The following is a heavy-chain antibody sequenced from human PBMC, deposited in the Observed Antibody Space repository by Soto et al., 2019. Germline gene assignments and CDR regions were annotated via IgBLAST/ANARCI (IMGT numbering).Heavy chain of an antibody. V-gene: IGHV3-23*01. Sequence: GGSLRLSCAASGFTFSSYAMSWVRQALGKGLEWVSAISGSGGSTYYADSVKGRFTISRDNSKNTLYLQMNSLRAEDTAVYYCTTEHIYGNGLCFDFWGLGPLVTV. CDR1: GFTFSSYA. D-gene: IGHD3-10*01. CDR3: TTEHIYGNGLCFDF. J-gene: IGHJ4*02. CDR2: ISGSGGST.